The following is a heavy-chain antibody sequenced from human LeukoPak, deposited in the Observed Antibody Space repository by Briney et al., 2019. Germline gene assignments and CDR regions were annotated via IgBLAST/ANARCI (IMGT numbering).Heavy chain of an antibody. CDR3: ATYRQVLLPFES. J-gene: IGHJ4*02. V-gene: IGHV3-23*01. Sequence: GGSLRLSCAASAFTFSSYSMIWVRQPPGKGLEWVSSIFPSGGEIHYADSVRGRFTISRDNSKSTLSLQMNSLRAEDTAIYYCATYRQVLLPFESWGQGTLVTVSS. D-gene: IGHD2/OR15-2a*01. CDR1: AFTFSSYS. CDR2: IFPSGGEI.